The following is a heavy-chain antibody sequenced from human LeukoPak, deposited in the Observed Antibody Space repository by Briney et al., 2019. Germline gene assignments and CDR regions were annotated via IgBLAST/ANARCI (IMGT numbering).Heavy chain of an antibody. J-gene: IGHJ4*02. V-gene: IGHV3-33*01. CDR3: ARDLRSPGYFDY. Sequence: GGSLRLSCAASGFTFSSYGMHWVRQAPGKGLEWVAVIWYDGSNKYYADSVKVRFTISRDNSKNTLYLQMNSLRAEDTAVYYCARDLRSPGYFDYWGQGTLVTVSS. CDR1: GFTFSSYG. CDR2: IWYDGSNK.